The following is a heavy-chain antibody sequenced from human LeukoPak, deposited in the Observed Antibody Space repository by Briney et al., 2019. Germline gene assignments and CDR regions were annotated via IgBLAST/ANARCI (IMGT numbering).Heavy chain of an antibody. CDR3: ARIPAATATREY. Sequence: ASVKVSCKASGGTFSSYAISWVRQAPGQGLEWMGRNNPNSGGTNYAQKFQGRVTMTRDTSISTAYMELSRLRSDDTAVYYCARIPAATATREYWGQGTLVTVSS. J-gene: IGHJ4*02. CDR1: GGTFSSYA. D-gene: IGHD1-26*01. CDR2: NNPNSGGT. V-gene: IGHV1-2*06.